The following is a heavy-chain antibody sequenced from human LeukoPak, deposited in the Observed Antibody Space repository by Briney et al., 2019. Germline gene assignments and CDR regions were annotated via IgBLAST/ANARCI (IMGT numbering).Heavy chain of an antibody. CDR3: ATDTPEMATMGTSY. V-gene: IGHV1-24*01. J-gene: IGHJ4*02. CDR1: GYTLTELS. D-gene: IGHD5-24*01. CDR2: FDPEDGET. Sequence: ASVKVSCKVSGYTLTELSMRWVRQAPGKGLEWMGGFDPEDGETIYAQKFQGRVTMTEDTSTDTAYMELSSLRSEDTAVYYCATDTPEMATMGTSYWGQGTLVTVSS.